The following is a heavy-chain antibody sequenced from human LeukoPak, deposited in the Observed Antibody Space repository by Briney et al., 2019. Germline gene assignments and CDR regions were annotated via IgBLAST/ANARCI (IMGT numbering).Heavy chain of an antibody. CDR1: GFAFSASP. J-gene: IGHJ4*02. Sequence: PGGSLRLSCAASGFAFSASPMHWVRQPSGKGLEWVGRIRSKSYNYATTYAASLKGRFTISRDDSKNTSYLQMNSLRAEDTAVYYCARGATYYGSGLDRYYFDYWGQGTLVTVSS. CDR2: IRSKSYNYAT. D-gene: IGHD3-10*01. V-gene: IGHV3-73*01. CDR3: ARGATYYGSGLDRYYFDY.